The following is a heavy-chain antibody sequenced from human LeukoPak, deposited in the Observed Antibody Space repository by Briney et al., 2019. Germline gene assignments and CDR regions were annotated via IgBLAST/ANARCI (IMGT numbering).Heavy chain of an antibody. CDR3: AKAAIVVVINAGFDY. V-gene: IGHV3-23*01. CDR2: ISGSGGST. CDR1: GFTFSSYA. J-gene: IGHJ4*02. D-gene: IGHD3-22*01. Sequence: GGSLRLSCGASGFTFSSYAMSWVRQTPGKGLEWVSAISGSGGSTYYADSVKGRFTISRDNSKNTLYLQMNSLRAEDTAVYYCAKAAIVVVINAGFDYWGQGTLVTVSS.